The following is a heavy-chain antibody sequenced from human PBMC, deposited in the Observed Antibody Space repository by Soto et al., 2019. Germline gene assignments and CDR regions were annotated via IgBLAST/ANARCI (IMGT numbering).Heavy chain of an antibody. V-gene: IGHV1-69*13. Sequence: SVKVACKASGDTFSGYAIRWVRQAPGKGLEWMGKIIPTFGRTNYAQKFQGRLTISADDSTSTAYMELSSLVSEDTAVYYCARDPLSSLAMDVWGQGTTVTVS. J-gene: IGHJ6*02. CDR2: IIPTFGRT. CDR1: GDTFSGYA. CDR3: ARDPLSSLAMDV. D-gene: IGHD3-10*02.